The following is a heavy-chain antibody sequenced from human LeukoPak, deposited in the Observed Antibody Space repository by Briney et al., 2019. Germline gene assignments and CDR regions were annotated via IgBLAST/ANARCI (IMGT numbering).Heavy chain of an antibody. V-gene: IGHV3-23*01. D-gene: IGHD2-15*01. CDR1: GFSFSDWA. Sequence: GGSLRLSCAASGFSFSDWAMSWVRHPPGKGLEWVSSMSASGHLIDYTDSVKGRFTISRDNSKNTLYLQMTSLRAEDTAVYYCARYCPWLDYWGQGTLVTVSS. CDR2: MSASGHLI. CDR3: ARYCPWLDY. J-gene: IGHJ4*02.